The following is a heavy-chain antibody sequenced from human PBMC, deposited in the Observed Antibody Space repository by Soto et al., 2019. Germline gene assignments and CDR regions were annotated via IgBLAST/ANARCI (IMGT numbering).Heavy chain of an antibody. CDR1: GFTFSAYG. J-gene: IGHJ4*02. D-gene: IGHD4-17*01. V-gene: IGHV3-30*18. CDR2: ILHDGSYK. Sequence: QVQLVESGGGVVQPGRSLRLSCAASGFTFSAYGMHWVRQAPGKGLEWVAVILHDGSYKYYGDSVKGRFTISRDTSKDTLYLQMNSVRGDDTAVYYCAKGDYNTFLDYWGQGTLVTVSS. CDR3: AKGDYNTFLDY.